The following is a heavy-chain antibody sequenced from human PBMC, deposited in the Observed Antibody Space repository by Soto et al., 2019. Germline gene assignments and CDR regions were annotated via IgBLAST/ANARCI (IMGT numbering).Heavy chain of an antibody. D-gene: IGHD3-9*01. CDR3: AKWEVFVTGHLATQSSLDS. Sequence: VGPLRLSCATSGFTFINHAMTWVRQAPGKAPQWVATVDGSGAAPFYAESVKGRFTISRDNSKNTLYLQMNSLRAEDTAVYFCAKWEVFVTGHLATQSSLDSWGQGTLVTVSS. CDR2: VDGSGAAP. J-gene: IGHJ4*02. V-gene: IGHV3-23*01. CDR1: GFTFINHA.